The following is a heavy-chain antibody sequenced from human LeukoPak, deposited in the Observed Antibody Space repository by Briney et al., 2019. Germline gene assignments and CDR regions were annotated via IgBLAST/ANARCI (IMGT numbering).Heavy chain of an antibody. CDR1: GFTFSSYW. J-gene: IGHJ4*02. CDR3: ASPDYGDYAEGFDY. Sequence: GGSLRLSCAASGFTFSSYWMSWVRQAPGKGLEWVAVISYDGSNKYYADSVKGRFTISRDNSKNTLYLQMNSLRAEDTAVYYCASPDYGDYAEGFDYWGQGTLVTVSS. CDR2: ISYDGSNK. D-gene: IGHD4-17*01. V-gene: IGHV3-30-3*01.